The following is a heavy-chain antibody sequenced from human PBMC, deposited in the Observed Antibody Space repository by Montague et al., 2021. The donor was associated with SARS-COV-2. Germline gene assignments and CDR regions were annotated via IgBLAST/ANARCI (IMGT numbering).Heavy chain of an antibody. V-gene: IGHV4-39*01. CDR2: IYYSGST. CDR1: GGSISSSSYY. CDR3: ARQGSGGYYNWFDP. J-gene: IGHJ5*02. D-gene: IGHD1-26*01. Sequence: SETLSLTCTVSGGSISSSSYYWGWIRQPPGKGLEWIGCIYYSGSTYYNPSLKSRVTISVDTSKNQFSLKLSSVTAADTAVYYCARQGSGGYYNWFDPWGQGTLVTVSS.